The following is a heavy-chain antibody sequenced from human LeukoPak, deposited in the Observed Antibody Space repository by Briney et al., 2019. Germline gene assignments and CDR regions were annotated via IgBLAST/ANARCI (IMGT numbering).Heavy chain of an antibody. D-gene: IGHD6-13*01. J-gene: IGHJ4*02. CDR2: IYYSGST. Sequence: SETLSLTCTVSSGSFTSGGYYWSWIRQYPGKGLEWIGYIYYSGSTYYNPSLKSRVTISVDTSKNQFSLKLSSVTAADTAVYYCARGRDSSSWYVHYFDYWGQGTLVTVSS. CDR1: SGSFTSGGYY. V-gene: IGHV4-31*03. CDR3: ARGRDSSSWYVHYFDY.